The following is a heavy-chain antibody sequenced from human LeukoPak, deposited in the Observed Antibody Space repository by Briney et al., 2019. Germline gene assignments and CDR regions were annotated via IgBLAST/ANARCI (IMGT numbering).Heavy chain of an antibody. CDR3: AGPSYCSGGRCPFDY. J-gene: IGHJ4*02. CDR2: ISAYNGNT. CDR1: VYTFTIYG. D-gene: IGHD2-15*01. V-gene: IGHV1-18*01. Sequence: GASVKVSCKASVYTFTIYGISWVRQAPGQGLEWMGWISAYNGNTDYAEKFQGRVTMTTDTSTSTAYMELRSLRSDDTAVYYCAGPSYCSGGRCPFDYWGQGTLVTVSS.